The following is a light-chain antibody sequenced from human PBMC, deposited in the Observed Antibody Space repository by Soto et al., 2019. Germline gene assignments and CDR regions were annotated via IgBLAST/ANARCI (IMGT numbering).Light chain of an antibody. CDR2: KAS. V-gene: IGKV1-5*03. J-gene: IGKJ4*01. Sequence: DIQMTQSPSSLSASVGDRVTFTCRASQSISNWLAWYQQKPGKAPKLLIYKASTLESGVPSRFSGSGSGTEFTLTISSLHAGDFAIYYCQQYNGYRLAFGGGTKVDIK. CDR1: QSISNW. CDR3: QQYNGYRLA.